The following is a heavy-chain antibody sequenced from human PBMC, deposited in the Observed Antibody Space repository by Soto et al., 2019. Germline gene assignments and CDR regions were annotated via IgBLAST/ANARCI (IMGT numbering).Heavy chain of an antibody. V-gene: IGHV3-33*01. CDR3: AREMGSYRDV. CDR1: GMTFSSYG. J-gene: IGHJ6*02. CDR2: IWYDGSNK. Sequence: QVQLVESGGGVVQPGRSLRLSCAPSGMTFSSYGMHWVRQAPGKGLEWGADIWYDGSNKYYADSVKDRFTNSRDNSKNTLYLQTNSPRDEDTGVYDCAREMGSYRDVWGQGTGVTVSS. D-gene: IGHD3-16*02.